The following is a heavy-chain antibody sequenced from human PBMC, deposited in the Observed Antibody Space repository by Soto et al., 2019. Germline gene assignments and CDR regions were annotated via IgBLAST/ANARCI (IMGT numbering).Heavy chain of an antibody. CDR3: AKHPDRIPMIVVFIQYFQH. CDR1: GFTFSSYA. V-gene: IGHV3-23*01. J-gene: IGHJ1*01. CDR2: ISGSGGST. D-gene: IGHD3-22*01. Sequence: EVQLLESGGGLVQPGGSLRLSCAASGFTFSSYAMSWVRQAPGKGLEWVSAISGSGGSTYYADSVKGRFTISRDNSKNTLNIQTNSLRAEDTAVYYCAKHPDRIPMIVVFIQYFQHWGQGTLVTVSS.